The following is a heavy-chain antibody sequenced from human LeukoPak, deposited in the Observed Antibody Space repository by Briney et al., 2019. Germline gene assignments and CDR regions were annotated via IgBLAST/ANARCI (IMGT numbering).Heavy chain of an antibody. CDR2: IYYSGST. J-gene: IGHJ5*02. V-gene: IGHV4-31*03. D-gene: IGHD1-7*01. Sequence: SETLSLTCTVSGGSISSGGYYWSWIRQHPGKGLEWIGYIYYSGSTYYNPSLKSRVTISVDTSKNQCSLKLSSVTAADTAVYYCAREGTGTPPRGPANEFDPWGQGTLVTVSS. CDR3: AREGTGTPPRGPANEFDP. CDR1: GGSISSGGYY.